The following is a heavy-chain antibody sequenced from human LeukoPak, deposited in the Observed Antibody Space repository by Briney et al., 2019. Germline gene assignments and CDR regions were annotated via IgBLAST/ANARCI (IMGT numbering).Heavy chain of an antibody. CDR3: ATVSVGVRFDY. Sequence: GGSLRLSCAASGFTFTSYAMSWVRQAPGKGLEWVSAISDSGGSTYYADSVKGRFTISRDSAKNKLYLQMNSLRAEDTAVYYCATVSVGVRFDYWGQGALVAVSS. J-gene: IGHJ4*02. CDR1: GFTFTSYA. V-gene: IGHV3-23*01. D-gene: IGHD3-16*01. CDR2: ISDSGGST.